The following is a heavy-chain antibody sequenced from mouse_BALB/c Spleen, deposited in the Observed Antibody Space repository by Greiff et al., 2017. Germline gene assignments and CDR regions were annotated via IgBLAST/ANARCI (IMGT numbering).Heavy chain of an antibody. V-gene: IGHV5-12-1*01. J-gene: IGHJ2*01. CDR1: GFAFSSYD. CDR2: ISSGGGST. D-gene: IGHD1-1*01. CDR3: ARQGFTTVVATDY. Sequence: EVMLVESGGGLVKPGGSLKLSCAASGFAFSSYDMSWVRQTPEKRLEWVAYISSGGGSTYYPDTVKGRFTISRDNAKNTLYLQMSSLKSEDTAMYYCARQGFTTVVATDYWGQGTTLTVSS.